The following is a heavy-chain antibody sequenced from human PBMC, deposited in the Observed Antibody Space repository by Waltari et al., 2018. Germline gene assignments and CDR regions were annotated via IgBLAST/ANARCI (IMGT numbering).Heavy chain of an antibody. D-gene: IGHD4-17*01. V-gene: IGHV3-30*03. J-gene: IGHJ6*02. CDR3: ARAIFNNYGDNVFYYYYGMDV. Sequence: QVQLVESGGGVVQPGRSLRLSCAASGFTFSSYGMHWVRQAPGKGLEWVAVISYDGRNKYYADSVKGRFTISRDNSKNTLYLQMNSLRAEDTAVYYCARAIFNNYGDNVFYYYYGMDVWGQGTTVTVSS. CDR1: GFTFSSYG. CDR2: ISYDGRNK.